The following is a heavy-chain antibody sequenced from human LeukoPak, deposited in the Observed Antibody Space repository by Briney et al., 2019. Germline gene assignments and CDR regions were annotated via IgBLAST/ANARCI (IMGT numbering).Heavy chain of an antibody. D-gene: IGHD5-18*01. CDR3: ARSGYSFLVDS. CDR1: GGSISSSSYY. CDR2: MSCTGTT. V-gene: IGHV4-39*01. J-gene: IGHJ4*02. Sequence: SETLSLTCTVSGGSISSSSYYWGLIRQPPGKGLEWIASMSCTGTTYYNPSLKSRVTISVHTSKNQFSLNLSSVTAADTAVYFCARSGYSFLVDSWGQGTLVTVSS.